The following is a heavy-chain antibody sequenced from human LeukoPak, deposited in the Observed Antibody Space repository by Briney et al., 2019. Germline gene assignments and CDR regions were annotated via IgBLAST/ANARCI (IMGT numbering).Heavy chain of an antibody. CDR3: ARGFDFDY. Sequence: GGSLRLSCAASGLTVSSNYMNWVRQAPGKGLEWVSVIYSGGGTYYADSVKGRFTISRDNSKNTLFLQMNSLRAEDTAVYYCARGFDFDYWGQGTLVTVSS. CDR1: GLTVSSNY. CDR2: IYSGGGT. J-gene: IGHJ4*02. V-gene: IGHV3-53*01.